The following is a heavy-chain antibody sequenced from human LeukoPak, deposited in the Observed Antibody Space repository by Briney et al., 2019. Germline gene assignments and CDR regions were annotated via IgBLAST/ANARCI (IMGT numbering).Heavy chain of an antibody. CDR2: ISAYNGNT. J-gene: IGHJ4*02. D-gene: IGHD3-22*01. V-gene: IGHV1-18*01. CDR3: ARVKSSGYNRYYFDY. CDR1: GYTFTSYG. Sequence: ASVKVSSTASGYTFTSYGISWVRQAPGQGLEWMGWISAYNGNTNYAQKLQGRVTMTTDTSTSTAYMELRSLRSDDTAVYYCARVKSSGYNRYYFDYWGQGTLVTVSS.